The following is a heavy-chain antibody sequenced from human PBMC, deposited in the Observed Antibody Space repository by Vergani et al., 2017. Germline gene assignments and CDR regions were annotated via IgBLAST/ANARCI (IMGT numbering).Heavy chain of an antibody. Sequence: EVQLVPSGAEVKKPGESLRISCKGSGYSFTSYWISWVRQMPGKGLQWMGRIDPSDSYTNYSPSFQGHVTISADKSISTAYLQWSSLKASDTAMYYCARQGVLGYYYYYYMDVWGKGTTVTVSS. D-gene: IGHD7-27*01. V-gene: IGHV5-10-1*03. CDR3: ARQGVLGYYYYYYMDV. CDR1: GYSFTSYW. CDR2: IDPSDSYT. J-gene: IGHJ6*03.